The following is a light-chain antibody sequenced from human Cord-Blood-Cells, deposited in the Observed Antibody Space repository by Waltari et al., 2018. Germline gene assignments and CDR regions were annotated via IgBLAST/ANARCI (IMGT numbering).Light chain of an antibody. CDR2: DVI. J-gene: IGLJ3*02. CDR3: CSYAGSYTWT. CDR1: SSDVGGYNY. Sequence: QSALTQPRSVSGSPGQSVTISCTGTSSDVGGYNYVSWYQQHPGKAPKLMNYDVIKRPAGVPDRFSGSKSGNTASLTISGLQAEDEADYYCCSYAGSYTWTFGQGTK. V-gene: IGLV2-11*01.